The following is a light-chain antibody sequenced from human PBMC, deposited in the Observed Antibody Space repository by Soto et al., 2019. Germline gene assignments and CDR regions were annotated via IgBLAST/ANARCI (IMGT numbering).Light chain of an antibody. Sequence: DIQMTRSPSSLSASVGSRFTTTCLAGQSISTYLALYQQKAGKAPKLLIYGASNLESGVPSRFSGSGSGTEFTLTISRLQPHDFATYYCQQYNSYFPYTFGQETRLEI. V-gene: IGKV1-5*01. J-gene: IGKJ5*01. CDR3: QQYNSYFPYT. CDR1: QSISTY. CDR2: GAS.